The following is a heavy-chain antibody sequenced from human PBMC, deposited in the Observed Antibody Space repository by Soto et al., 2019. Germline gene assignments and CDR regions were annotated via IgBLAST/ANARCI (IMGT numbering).Heavy chain of an antibody. CDR3: TKGGHLDY. D-gene: IGHD3-10*01. V-gene: IGHV3-23*01. CDR2: ISGSDGST. Sequence: GGSLRLSCAASGFPFSTYDMSWVRQAPGGGLEWVSFISGSDGSTHYADSVKGRFTISRDNSKNTLFLQMHSLTAEDTAVYYCTKGGHLDYWGQGSLVTVSS. CDR1: GFPFSTYD. J-gene: IGHJ4*02.